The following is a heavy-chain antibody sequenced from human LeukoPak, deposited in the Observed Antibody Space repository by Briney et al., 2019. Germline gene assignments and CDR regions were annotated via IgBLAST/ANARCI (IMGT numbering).Heavy chain of an antibody. CDR1: GGSISSYY. CDR2: IYYSGST. J-gene: IGHJ6*03. V-gene: IGHV4-59*01. Sequence: SETLSLTCTVSGGSISSYYWSWIRQPPGKGPEWIWYIYYSGSTNYNPSLKSRVTISVDTSKNQFSLKLSSVTAADTAVYYCARPYYDFWSGYLEPYYMDVWGKGTTVTVSS. CDR3: ARPYYDFWSGYLEPYYMDV. D-gene: IGHD3-3*01.